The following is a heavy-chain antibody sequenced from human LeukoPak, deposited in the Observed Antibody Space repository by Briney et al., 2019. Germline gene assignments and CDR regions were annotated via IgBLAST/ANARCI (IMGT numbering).Heavy chain of an antibody. CDR1: GDSISSGGYY. V-gene: IGHV4-31*03. J-gene: IGHJ4*02. CDR2: IYYSGST. Sequence: NSSQTLSLTCTVSGDSISSGGYYWSWIRQHPGKGLELIGHIYYSGSTYYSPSLKSRAIIPVDTSKNQFSLKLSSVTAADTAVYYCASYSYTNEIDYWGQGTLVTVSS. D-gene: IGHD4-11*01. CDR3: ASYSYTNEIDY.